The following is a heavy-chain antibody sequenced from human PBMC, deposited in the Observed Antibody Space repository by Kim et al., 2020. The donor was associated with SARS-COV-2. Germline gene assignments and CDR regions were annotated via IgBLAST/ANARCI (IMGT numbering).Heavy chain of an antibody. CDR3: AIRRGTHYFDY. D-gene: IGHD3-16*01. Sequence: TYYACTLKGRFTISRDKSKNTVYLQMNSLRAEDTAVYYWAIRRGTHYFDYWGQGALVTVSS. V-gene: IGHV3-23*01. J-gene: IGHJ4*02. CDR2: T.